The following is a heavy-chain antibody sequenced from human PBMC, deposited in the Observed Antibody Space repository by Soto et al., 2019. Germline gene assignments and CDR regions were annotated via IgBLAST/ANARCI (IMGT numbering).Heavy chain of an antibody. CDR3: AYRLYGGWLTGSYSDY. V-gene: IGHV2-5*02. J-gene: IGHJ4*02. CDR2: VYWDDDK. Sequence: SGPTLVDPTQTLALTCTFSGFSLSTSGAGVGWIRQPPPKALEWLAVVYWDDDKRYSPSLKSRLTITKDTSKNQVVLTMTNMEPVDTAKYYCAYRLYGGWLTGSYSDYRGTGTLVPVSP. CDR1: GFSLSTSGAG. D-gene: IGHD7-27*01.